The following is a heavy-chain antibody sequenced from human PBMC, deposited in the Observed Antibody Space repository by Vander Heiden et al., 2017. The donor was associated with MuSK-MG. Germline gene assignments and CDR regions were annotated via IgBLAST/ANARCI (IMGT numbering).Heavy chain of an antibody. D-gene: IGHD6-13*01. Sequence: QVQLVQSGAEVKKPGASVKVSCTASGYTFTGYYMHWVRQAPGQGLEWMGWINPNSGGTNYAQKFQGRVTMTRDTSISTAYMELSRLRSDDTAVYYCARGEGRGGQQLVLAEAIDYWGQGTLVTVSS. CDR1: GYTFTGYY. J-gene: IGHJ4*02. CDR2: INPNSGGT. V-gene: IGHV1-2*02. CDR3: ARGEGRGGQQLVLAEAIDY.